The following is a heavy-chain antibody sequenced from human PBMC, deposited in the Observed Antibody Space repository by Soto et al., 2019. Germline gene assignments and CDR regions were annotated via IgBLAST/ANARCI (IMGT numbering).Heavy chain of an antibody. V-gene: IGHV3-21*01. CDR2: ISSSSSYI. CDR1: GFTFSSYS. J-gene: IGHJ6*03. CDR3: ARDWSLGLDPSGYDNYYYYMDV. D-gene: IGHD5-12*01. Sequence: PGGSLRLSCAASGFTFSSYSMNWVRQAPGKGLEWVSSISSSSSYIYYADSVKGRFTISRDNAKNSLYLQMNSLRAEDTAVYYCARDWSLGLDPSGYDNYYYYMDVWGKGTTVTVSS.